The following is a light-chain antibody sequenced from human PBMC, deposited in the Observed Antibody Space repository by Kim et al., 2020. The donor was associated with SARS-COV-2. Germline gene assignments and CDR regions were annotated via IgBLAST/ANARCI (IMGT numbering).Light chain of an antibody. CDR3: HQYDLLPYT. Sequence: SASVGDRITITCQASQDISNYLSWFQQKPGKAPDLLIYDASNLETGVPSRFSASGSGTHFTFTISSLQPEDIATYFCHQYDLLPYTFGQGTKLEI. CDR1: QDISNY. V-gene: IGKV1-33*01. CDR2: DAS. J-gene: IGKJ2*01.